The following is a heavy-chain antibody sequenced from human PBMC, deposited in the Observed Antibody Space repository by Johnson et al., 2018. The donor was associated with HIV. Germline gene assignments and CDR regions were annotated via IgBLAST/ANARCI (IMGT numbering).Heavy chain of an antibody. CDR3: TAHYRNAFDI. D-gene: IGHD1-26*01. CDR1: AFSFSNAW. Sequence: VQLVESGGGLVQPGGSLRLSCAASAFSFSNAWMNWVRQAPGKGLEWVGRIKSKTDGGTTDYAAPVKGRFTLSRDDSKNTLFLQMNSLKTEDTALYYCTAHYRNAFDIWGQGTMVTVSS. J-gene: IGHJ3*02. V-gene: IGHV3-15*01. CDR2: IKSKTDGGTT.